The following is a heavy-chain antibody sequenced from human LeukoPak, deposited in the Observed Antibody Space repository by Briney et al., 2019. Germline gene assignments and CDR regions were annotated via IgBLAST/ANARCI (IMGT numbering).Heavy chain of an antibody. CDR3: AYDILTGIYGMDV. CDR2: IYYSGST. Sequence: SETLSLTCTVSGGSISSSSYYWGWIRQPPGKGLEWVGSIYYSGSTYYNPSLKSRVTISVDTSKNQLSLKLSSVTAADTAVYYCAYDILTGIYGMDVWGQGTTVTVSS. V-gene: IGHV4-39*07. CDR1: GGSISSSSYY. D-gene: IGHD3-9*01. J-gene: IGHJ6*02.